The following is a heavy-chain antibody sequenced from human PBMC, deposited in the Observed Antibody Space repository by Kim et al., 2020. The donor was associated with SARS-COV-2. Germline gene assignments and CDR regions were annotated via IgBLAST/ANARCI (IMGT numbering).Heavy chain of an antibody. J-gene: IGHJ5*02. CDR2: FDPEDGET. V-gene: IGHV1-24*01. CDR1: GYTLTELS. CDR3: ATVNTAFVVVPAAIRGGNWFDP. Sequence: ASVKVSCKVSGYTLTELSMHWVRQAPGKGLEWMGGFDPEDGETIYAQKFQGRVTMTEDTSTDTAYMELSSLRSEDTAVYYCATVNTAFVVVPAAIRGGNWFDPWGQGTLVTVSS. D-gene: IGHD2-2*01.